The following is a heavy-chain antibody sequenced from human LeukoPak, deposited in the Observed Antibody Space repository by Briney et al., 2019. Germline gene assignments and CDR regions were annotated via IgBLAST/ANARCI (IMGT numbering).Heavy chain of an antibody. Sequence: ASVKVSCKASGYTFTGYYMHWVRQAPGQGLEWMGWNNPNSGGTNYAQKFQGRVTMTRDTSISTAYMELSRLRSDDTAVYYCARVPNDYGDYSWFDPWGQGTLVTVSS. CDR3: ARVPNDYGDYSWFDP. CDR2: NNPNSGGT. D-gene: IGHD4-17*01. V-gene: IGHV1-2*02. CDR1: GYTFTGYY. J-gene: IGHJ5*02.